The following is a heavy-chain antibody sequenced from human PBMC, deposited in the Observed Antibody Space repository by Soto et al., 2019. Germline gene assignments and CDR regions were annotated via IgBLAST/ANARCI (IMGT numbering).Heavy chain of an antibody. CDR2: INAGNGNT. D-gene: IGHD3-10*01. CDR3: ARGLTTVRGVILDAFDI. CDR1: GYTFTSYT. V-gene: IGHV1-3*01. J-gene: IGHJ3*02. Sequence: QVQLVQSGAEVKKPGASVKVSCKASGYTFTSYTMHWVRQAPGQRLEWMGWINAGNGNTKYSQKFQGRVTITRDTSASTAYMELSSLRSEDTAVYYCARGLTTVRGVILDAFDIWGQGTMVTVSS.